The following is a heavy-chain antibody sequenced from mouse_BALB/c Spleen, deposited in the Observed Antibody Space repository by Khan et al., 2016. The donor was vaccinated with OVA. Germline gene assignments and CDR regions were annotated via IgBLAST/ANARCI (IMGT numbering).Heavy chain of an antibody. V-gene: IGHV9-3-1*01. CDR3: TRRISYFALDY. J-gene: IGHJ4*01. Sequence: QLQLVQSGPELKKPGETVKISCKASGYTFTNYGMNWVKQAPGKGLKWMGWINTYTGEPTYADDFKGRFAFSLETSASTAYLQINNLKNEDTATYFCTRRISYFALDYWGQGTSVTVSS. D-gene: IGHD1-1*01. CDR2: INTYTGEP. CDR1: GYTFTNYG.